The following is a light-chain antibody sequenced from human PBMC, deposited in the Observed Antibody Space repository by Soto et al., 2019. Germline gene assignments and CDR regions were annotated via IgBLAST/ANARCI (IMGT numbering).Light chain of an antibody. CDR1: QSVSSY. J-gene: IGKJ4*01. Sequence: EIVLTQSPATLSLSPGERATLSCRASQSVSSYLAWYQQKPGQAPRLLIYDASNRATGIPARFSGSGSGTDFTLTISSLAPEDSAVYSCPQRSNWPLTFGGGTKVEIK. CDR2: DAS. V-gene: IGKV3-11*01. CDR3: PQRSNWPLT.